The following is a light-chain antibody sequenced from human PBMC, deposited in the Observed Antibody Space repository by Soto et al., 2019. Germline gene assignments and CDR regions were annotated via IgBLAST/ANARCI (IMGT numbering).Light chain of an antibody. CDR3: QQLNNYPWT. CDR1: QGISSN. J-gene: IGKJ1*01. Sequence: DIQLTQSPSFLSTSVGDRVTITCRASQGISSNLAWLKQRPGKAPKLLIYAASTLQSGVPSRFSGSGSGTEFTLTISSLQPEDFATYYCQQLNNYPWTFGQGTKVEI. CDR2: AAS. V-gene: IGKV1-9*01.